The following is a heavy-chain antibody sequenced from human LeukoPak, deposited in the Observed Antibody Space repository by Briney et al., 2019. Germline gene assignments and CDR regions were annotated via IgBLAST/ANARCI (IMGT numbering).Heavy chain of an antibody. J-gene: IGHJ4*02. Sequence: GESLKISCKTSGYTFTGYWIGWVRQMPGKGLEWMGVIYPGDSATRYSPSFQGQVTISADKSISTAYLQWSSLKASDTAMYYCARHTYYDSSGSPILDYWGQGTLVTVSS. D-gene: IGHD3-22*01. V-gene: IGHV5-51*01. CDR1: GYTFTGYW. CDR3: ARHTYYDSSGSPILDY. CDR2: IYPGDSAT.